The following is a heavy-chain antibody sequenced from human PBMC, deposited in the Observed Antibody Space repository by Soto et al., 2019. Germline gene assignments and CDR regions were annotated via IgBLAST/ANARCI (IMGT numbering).Heavy chain of an antibody. J-gene: IGHJ5*02. CDR1: GGSISSGGYY. CDR2: IYYSGST. V-gene: IGHV4-31*03. Sequence: QVQLQESGPGLVKPSQTLSLTCTVSGGSISSGGYYWSWIRQHPGKGLEWIGYIYYSGSTYYNPSLKRRVTTSVDTSKTQFSLKLTSVPAADTAVYHCARGEWRGERRFDPWGQGTLVTVSS. CDR3: ARGEWRGERRFDP. D-gene: IGHD3-16*01.